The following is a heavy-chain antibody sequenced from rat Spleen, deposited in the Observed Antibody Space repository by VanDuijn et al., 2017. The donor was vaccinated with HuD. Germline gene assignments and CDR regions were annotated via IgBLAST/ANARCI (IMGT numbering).Heavy chain of an antibody. CDR2: ISTGGGNT. J-gene: IGHJ4*01. CDR1: GFTFSNYD. CDR3: ARGYVMDA. Sequence: GGGLVQPGRSLKLSCAASGFTFSNYDMAWVRQAPTKGLEWVASISTGGGNTYYRDSVKGRFTISRDNAKNTQYLEMDSLRSEDTATYYCARGYVMDAWGQGASVTVSS. V-gene: IGHV5S13*01.